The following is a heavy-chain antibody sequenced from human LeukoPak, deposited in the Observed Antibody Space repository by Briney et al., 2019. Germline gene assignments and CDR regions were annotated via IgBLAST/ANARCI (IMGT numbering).Heavy chain of an antibody. CDR3: ARGIAVAPGDTFDI. J-gene: IGHJ3*02. Sequence: ASVKVSCKASGYNFSIHWMHWVRQAPGQGLEWVGIINPSGTFTSYAQKFQGRVTMTRDTSISTGYMELSSLRSDDTAVYYCARGIAVAPGDTFDIWGQGTMVTVSS. CDR2: INPSGTFT. V-gene: IGHV1-46*01. CDR1: GYNFSIHW. D-gene: IGHD6-19*01.